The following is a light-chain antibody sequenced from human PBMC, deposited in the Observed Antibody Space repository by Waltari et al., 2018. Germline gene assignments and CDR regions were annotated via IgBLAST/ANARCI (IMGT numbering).Light chain of an antibody. V-gene: IGKV3-20*01. CDR3: QQFGTSPPT. J-gene: IGKJ3*01. Sequence: EVVLTQSPDTLSLPPGARATLSCRASQSIRSNFLAWYQQKPGQAPRPLIHRASSRATGIPDRFSGSGSGADFSLTISWLEPEDFAVYYCQQFGTSPPTFGPGTRVDVK. CDR1: QSIRSNF. CDR2: RAS.